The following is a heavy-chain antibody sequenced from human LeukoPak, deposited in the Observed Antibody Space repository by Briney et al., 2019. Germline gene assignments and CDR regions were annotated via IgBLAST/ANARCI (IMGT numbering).Heavy chain of an antibody. V-gene: IGHV3-23*01. CDR1: GFTFSTYA. D-gene: IGHD1-1*01. Sequence: PGGSLRLSCAASGFTFSTYAVNWVRQAPGKGLEWVSTISGSGDSTYYADSVKGRFNISRDNSKDTLYLQMSSVRVDDTAVYYCARERLERDYCYYYGMDVWGQGTTVTVSS. CDR3: ARERLERDYCYYYGMDV. CDR2: ISGSGDST. J-gene: IGHJ6*02.